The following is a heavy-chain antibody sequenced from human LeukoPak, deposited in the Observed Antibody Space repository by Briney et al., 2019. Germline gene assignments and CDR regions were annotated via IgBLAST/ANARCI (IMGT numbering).Heavy chain of an antibody. Sequence: ASVKASCKASGYTFTSYYMHWVRQAPGQGLEWMGIINPSGGSTSYAQKFQGRVTMTRDTSTSTVYMEVSSLRSEDTVVYYCATNGPGDGFDIWGQGTMVTVSS. CDR2: INPSGGST. V-gene: IGHV1-46*01. J-gene: IGHJ3*02. CDR1: GYTFTSYY. CDR3: ATNGPGDGFDI.